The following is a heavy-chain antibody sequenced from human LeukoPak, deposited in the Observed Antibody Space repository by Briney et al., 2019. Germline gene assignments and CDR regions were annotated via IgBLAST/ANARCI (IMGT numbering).Heavy chain of an antibody. V-gene: IGHV1-2*02. Sequence: ASVKVSCKASGYTFTGYYMHWVRQAPGQGLEWMGWINPNSGGTNYAQKFQGRVTMTRDTSISTAYMELSRLRSDDTAAYYCARELRDCSSTSCTNWFDPWGQGTLVTVSS. J-gene: IGHJ5*02. CDR3: ARELRDCSSTSCTNWFDP. CDR2: INPNSGGT. D-gene: IGHD2-2*01. CDR1: GYTFTGYY.